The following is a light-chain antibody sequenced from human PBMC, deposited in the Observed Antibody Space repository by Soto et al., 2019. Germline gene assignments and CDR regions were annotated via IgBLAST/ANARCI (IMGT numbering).Light chain of an antibody. J-gene: IGKJ1*01. Sequence: EIVLTQSPATLSLSPGERDTLSCRASQSVSSYLAWYQQKPGQAPRLLIYDASNRATGIPARLSGSGSGTDFTLTINSLEPEDFAVYYCQQRSNWPPTFGQGTKVEVK. CDR2: DAS. CDR3: QQRSNWPPT. V-gene: IGKV3-11*01. CDR1: QSVSSY.